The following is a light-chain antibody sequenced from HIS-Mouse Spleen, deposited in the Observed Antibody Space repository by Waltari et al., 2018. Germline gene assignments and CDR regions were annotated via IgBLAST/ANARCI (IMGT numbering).Light chain of an antibody. V-gene: IGKV3-15*01. CDR2: GAS. CDR1: QSVSSN. CDR3: QQYNNWPYT. J-gene: IGKJ2*01. Sequence: EIVMTQSPATLSVSPGERATLSCRASQSVSSNLAWDQQKPGQAPRLLLYGASTRATGIPARFSGSGSGTEFTLTISSMQSEDFAVYYCQQYNNWPYTFGQGTKLEIK.